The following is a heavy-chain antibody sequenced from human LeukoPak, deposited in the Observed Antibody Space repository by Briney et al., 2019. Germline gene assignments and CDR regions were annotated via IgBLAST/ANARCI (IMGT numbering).Heavy chain of an antibody. CDR2: ISGDGGST. J-gene: IGHJ4*02. V-gene: IGHV3-43*02. Sequence: PGGSLRLSCTASGFTFSNYWMSWVRQAPGKGLEWVSLISGDGGSTYYADSVKGRFTISRDNSKNSLYLQMNSLRTEDTALYYCARDTGSGWDLDYWGQGTLVTVSS. CDR1: GFTFSNYW. D-gene: IGHD6-19*01. CDR3: ARDTGSGWDLDY.